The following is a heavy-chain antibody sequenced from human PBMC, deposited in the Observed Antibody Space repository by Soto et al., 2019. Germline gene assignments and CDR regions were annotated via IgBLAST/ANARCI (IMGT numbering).Heavy chain of an antibody. D-gene: IGHD3-10*01. V-gene: IGHV3-7*01. CDR3: ARGVRGFGELLAP. CDR2: IKQDGSEK. Sequence: GESLKISCAASGFTFSSYWMSWVRQAPGKGLEWVANIKQDGSEKYYVDSVKGRFTISRDNAKNSLYLQMNSLRAEDTAVYYCARGVRGFGELLAPWGQGTLVTVSS. J-gene: IGHJ5*02. CDR1: GFTFSSYW.